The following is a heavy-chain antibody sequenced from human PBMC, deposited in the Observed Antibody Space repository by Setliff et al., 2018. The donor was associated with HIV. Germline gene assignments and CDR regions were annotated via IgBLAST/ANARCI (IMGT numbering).Heavy chain of an antibody. CDR1: GGSINSNSHY. CDR3: ASFVGATGGYI. V-gene: IGHV4-39*01. J-gene: IGHJ3*02. D-gene: IGHD1-26*01. Sequence: ETLSLTCTVSGGSINSNSHYWAWIRQPPGKGLEWIANIYYSGSTYYNPSLQSRVTIFLDTSKNQFSLRLTSVTAADTATYYCASFVGATGGYIWGQGTKVTVSS. CDR2: IYYSGST.